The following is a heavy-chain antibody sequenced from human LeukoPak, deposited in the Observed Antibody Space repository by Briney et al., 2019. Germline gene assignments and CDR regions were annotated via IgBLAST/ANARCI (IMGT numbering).Heavy chain of an antibody. CDR2: IYYSGST. D-gene: IGHD3-16*02. CDR1: GGSISSYY. V-gene: IGHV4-59*01. Sequence: SETLSLTCTVSGGSISSYYWSWIRQPPGKGLEWIGYIYYSGSTNYNPSLKSRVTISVDTSKNQFSLKLSSVTAADTAVYYCARLESEYYDYVWGSYRYTGFDYWGQGTLVTVSS. CDR3: ARLESEYYDYVWGSYRYTGFDY. J-gene: IGHJ4*02.